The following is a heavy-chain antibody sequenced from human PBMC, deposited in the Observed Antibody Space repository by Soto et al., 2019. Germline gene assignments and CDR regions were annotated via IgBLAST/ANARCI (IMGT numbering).Heavy chain of an antibody. J-gene: IGHJ4*02. CDR3: ARWSSLDY. D-gene: IGHD3-10*01. CDR1: GFSFGSYA. CDR2: ISGSDGKT. Sequence: LRLSCAASGFSFGSYALSWVRQAPGKGLEWVSTISGSDGKTFYADSVKGRFSISRDTSQSTLYLQMNSLRADDTAIYYCARWSSLDYWGPGTRVTVSS. V-gene: IGHV3-23*01.